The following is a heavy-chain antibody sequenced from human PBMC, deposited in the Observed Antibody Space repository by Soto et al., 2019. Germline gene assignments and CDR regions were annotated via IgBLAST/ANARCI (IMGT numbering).Heavy chain of an antibody. V-gene: IGHV3-23*01. CDR3: AKDTADHCSSTSCLGCFDY. D-gene: IGHD2-2*01. J-gene: IGHJ4*02. CDR2: ISGSGGST. CDR1: GFTFSSYA. Sequence: GGSLRLSCAASGFTFSSYAMSWVRQAPGKGLEWVSAISGSGGSTYYADSVKGRFTISRDNSKNTLYLQMNSLRAEDTAVYYCAKDTADHCSSTSCLGCFDYWGQGTLVTVSS.